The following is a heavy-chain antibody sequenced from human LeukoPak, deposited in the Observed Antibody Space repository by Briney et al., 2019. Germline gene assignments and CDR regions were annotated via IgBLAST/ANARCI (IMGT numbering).Heavy chain of an antibody. V-gene: IGHV3-23*01. CDR2: ISGSGGST. CDR3: AKGILEEHQLLLLPFDY. J-gene: IGHJ4*02. D-gene: IGHD2-2*01. Sequence: GGSLRLSCAASGFTFSSYAMSWVRQAPGKGLEWVSAISGSGGSTYYADSVKGRFTISRDNSKNTLYLQMNSLRAEDTAVYYCAKGILEEHQLLLLPFDYWGQGTLVTVSS. CDR1: GFTFSSYA.